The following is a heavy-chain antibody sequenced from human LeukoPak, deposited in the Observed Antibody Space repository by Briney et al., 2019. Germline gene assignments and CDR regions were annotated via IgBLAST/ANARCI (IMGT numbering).Heavy chain of an antibody. CDR1: GDTFSRYT. CDR2: IIPILGIA. Sequence: SVKVSCKASGDTFSRYTISWVPHAPGQGLEWMAKIIPILGIANYAQKFQGRVTITADKSTSTAYMELSSLRSEDTAVYYCARDRTDSGYDYYYYYGMDVWGQGTTVTVSS. J-gene: IGHJ6*02. D-gene: IGHD5-12*01. CDR3: ARDRTDSGYDYYYYYGMDV. V-gene: IGHV1-69*04.